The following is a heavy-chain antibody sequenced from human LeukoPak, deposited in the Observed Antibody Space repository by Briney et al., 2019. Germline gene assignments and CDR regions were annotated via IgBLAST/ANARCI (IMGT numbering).Heavy chain of an antibody. Sequence: ASVKVSCKASGYSFTDYYMHWVRQAAGQGLEWMGRINPNNGGTDYAQKFQGRVTMTRDASISTGYMELSRLTSDDTAVYYCAREGCTGGTCYPVPYWGQGTLVTVSS. V-gene: IGHV1-2*02. CDR3: AREGCTGGTCYPVPY. J-gene: IGHJ4*02. CDR2: INPNNGGT. CDR1: GYSFTDYY. D-gene: IGHD2-15*01.